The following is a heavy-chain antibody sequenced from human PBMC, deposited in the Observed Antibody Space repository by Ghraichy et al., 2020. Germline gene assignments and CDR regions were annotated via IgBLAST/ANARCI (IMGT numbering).Heavy chain of an antibody. CDR1: GGSISGYY. CDR3: ARGLGYCSGGSCSPYYGMDV. D-gene: IGHD2-15*01. CDR2: IYDSGSP. Sequence: SQTLSLTCTVSGGSISGYYWTWVRQPPGKGLEWFGYIYDSGSPNYNPSLKSRATLSVDTSKNQFSLKLSSVTAADTAVYYCARGLGYCSGGSCSPYYGMDVWGQGTTVTVSS. J-gene: IGHJ6*02. V-gene: IGHV4-59*01.